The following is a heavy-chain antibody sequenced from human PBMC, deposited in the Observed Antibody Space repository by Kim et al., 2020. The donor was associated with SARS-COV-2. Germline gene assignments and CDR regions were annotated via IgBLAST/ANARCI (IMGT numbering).Heavy chain of an antibody. V-gene: IGHV5-10-1*01. D-gene: IGHD1-1*01. CDR2: IDPSDYRA. CDR1: GYDFGAYF. J-gene: IGHJ4*02. Sequence: GESLKISCKGSGYDFGAYFISWVRQMPGKGLEWMGRIDPSDYRANYRPSFQDHVTISVDKPISTVFLEWSRLKASDTAVYYCVAVATDGIIWGQGTLVTVSS. CDR3: VAVATDGII.